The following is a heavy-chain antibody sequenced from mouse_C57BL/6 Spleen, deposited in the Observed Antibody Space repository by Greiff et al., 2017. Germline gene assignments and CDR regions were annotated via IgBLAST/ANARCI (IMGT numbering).Heavy chain of an antibody. V-gene: IGHV1-19*01. D-gene: IGHD1-1*01. CDR1: GYTFTDYY. CDR2: INPYNGGT. J-gene: IGHJ2*01. CDR3: APGGSSPFDY. Sequence: VQLQQSGPVLVKPGASVKMSCKASGYTFTDYYMNWVKQSHGKSLEWIGVINPYNGGTSYNQKFKGKATLTVDKSSSTAYMELNSLTSEDSAVYYCAPGGSSPFDYWGQGTTLTVSS.